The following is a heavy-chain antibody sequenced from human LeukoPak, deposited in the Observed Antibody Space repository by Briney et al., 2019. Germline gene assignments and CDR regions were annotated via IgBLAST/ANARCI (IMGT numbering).Heavy chain of an antibody. CDR1: GYTFTSYD. V-gene: IGHV1-8*01. D-gene: IGHD3-3*01. CDR2: MNPNSGNT. Sequence: ASVKVSCKASGYTFTSYDINWVRQVTGQGLEWMGWMNPNSGNTGYAQKFQGRVTMTRNTSISTAYMELSSLRSEDTAVYYCARGKGGSKYYDFWSGYYTGLWNWFDPWGQGTLVTVSS. J-gene: IGHJ5*02. CDR3: ARGKGGSKYYDFWSGYYTGLWNWFDP.